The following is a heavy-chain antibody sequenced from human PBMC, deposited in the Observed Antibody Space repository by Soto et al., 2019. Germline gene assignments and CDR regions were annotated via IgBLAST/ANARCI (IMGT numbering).Heavy chain of an antibody. Sequence: EVQLLESGGGLVQPGGSLRLSCAASGFTFSSYAMSWVRQAPGKGLEWVSAISGSGGSTYYADSVKGRFTISRDNSKNTLYLQMNSLRAEDTAVYYCAKDLWDIVVVVAATSMFDYWGQGTLVTVSS. J-gene: IGHJ4*02. CDR1: GFTFSSYA. V-gene: IGHV3-23*01. CDR3: AKDLWDIVVVVAATSMFDY. CDR2: ISGSGGST. D-gene: IGHD2-15*01.